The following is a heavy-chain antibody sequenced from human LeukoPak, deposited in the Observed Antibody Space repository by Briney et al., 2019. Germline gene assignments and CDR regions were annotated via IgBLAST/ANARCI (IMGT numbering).Heavy chain of an antibody. CDR3: ARLGGSGSYLLDY. Sequence: PSETLSLTCAVYGGSFSGYYWSWIRQPPGKGLEWIGEINHSGSTNYNPSLKSRVTISVDTSKNQFSLKLSSVTAADTAVYYCARLGGSGSYLLDYWGQGTLVTVSS. V-gene: IGHV4-34*01. J-gene: IGHJ4*02. CDR2: INHSGST. D-gene: IGHD3-10*01. CDR1: GGSFSGYY.